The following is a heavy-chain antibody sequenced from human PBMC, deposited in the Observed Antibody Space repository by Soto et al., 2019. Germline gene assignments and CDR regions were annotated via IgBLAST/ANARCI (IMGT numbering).Heavy chain of an antibody. V-gene: IGHV3-30*18. CDR3: AQAPYRGYEIDY. CDR2: ISYDGSNK. CDR1: GFTFSSYG. D-gene: IGHD5-12*01. J-gene: IGHJ4*02. Sequence: QVQLVESGGGVVQPGRSLRLSCAASGFTFSSYGMHWVRQAPGKGLEWVAVISYDGSNKYYADSVKGRFTISRDNSKNTLYLQMNSLRAEDTAVYYCAQAPYRGYEIDYWGQGTLVTVSS.